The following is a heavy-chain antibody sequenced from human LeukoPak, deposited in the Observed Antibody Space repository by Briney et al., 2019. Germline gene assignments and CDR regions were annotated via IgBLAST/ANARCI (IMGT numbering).Heavy chain of an antibody. J-gene: IGHJ4*02. V-gene: IGHV4-59*01. CDR3: ARFSYDSSGYYGSNY. CDR1: GGSISSYY. Sequence: SETLSLTCTVPGGSISSYYWSWIRQPPGKGLEWIGYIYYSGSTNYNPSLKSRVTISVDTSKNQFSLKLSSVTAADTAVYYCARFSYDSSGYYGSNYWGQGTLVTVSS. CDR2: IYYSGST. D-gene: IGHD3-22*01.